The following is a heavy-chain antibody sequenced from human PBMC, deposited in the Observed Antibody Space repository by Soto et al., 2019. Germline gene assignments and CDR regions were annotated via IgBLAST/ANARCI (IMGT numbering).Heavy chain of an antibody. V-gene: IGHV1-3*05. Sequence: QVQLVQSGAEEKKPGASVKVSCKASGYTFTSYAMHWVRQAPGQRLEWMGWINAGNGNTKNSQKFRGRVTITRDTSASTAYMGLSSLRSEETAVYYCARVPGYYGMDVWGQGTTVTVSS. J-gene: IGHJ6*02. CDR3: ARVPGYYGMDV. CDR1: GYTFTSYA. CDR2: INAGNGNT.